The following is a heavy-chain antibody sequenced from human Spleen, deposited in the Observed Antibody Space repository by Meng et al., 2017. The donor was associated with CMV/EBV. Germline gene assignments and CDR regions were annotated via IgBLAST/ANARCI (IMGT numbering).Heavy chain of an antibody. V-gene: IGHV3-30*04. D-gene: IGHD5-24*01. Sequence: SCAASGFSLRNSASHWVRQAPGRGREWVAAVIYDGTNKYYSVSVKGRFTISRDNSKNPVYLQMNNLRPVDTAIYSCVRGGGRWLQLDYWGQGALVTVSS. J-gene: IGHJ4*02. CDR1: GFSLRNSA. CDR3: VRGGGRWLQLDY. CDR2: VIYDGTNK.